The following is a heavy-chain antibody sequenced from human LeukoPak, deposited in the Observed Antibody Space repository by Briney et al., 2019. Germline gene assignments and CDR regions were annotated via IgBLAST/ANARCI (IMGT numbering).Heavy chain of an antibody. CDR1: GGSISSGGYY. CDR3: ARVPHYDSSGYYQTGGSWFDP. D-gene: IGHD3-22*01. J-gene: IGHJ5*02. V-gene: IGHV4-31*03. Sequence: SQTLSLTCTVSGGSISSGGYYWSWIRQHPGKGLEWIGYIYYSGSTYYNPSLKSRVTISVDTSKNQFSLKLSSVTAADTAVYYCARVPHYDSSGYYQTGGSWFDPWGQGTLVTVSS. CDR2: IYYSGST.